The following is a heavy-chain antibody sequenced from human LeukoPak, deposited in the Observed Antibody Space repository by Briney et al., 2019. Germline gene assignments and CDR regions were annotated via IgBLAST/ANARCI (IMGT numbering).Heavy chain of an antibody. CDR3: ARLTDYGYWGVIDY. J-gene: IGHJ4*02. V-gene: IGHV1-2*02. CDR2: INPNSGGT. D-gene: IGHD3-10*01. Sequence: ASVKVSCKASGYTFTGYYMHWVRQAPGQGLEWMGWINPNSGGTNYAQKFQGRVTMTRDTSISTAYMELSRLRSDDTAVYYCARLTDYGYWGVIDYWGQGTLVTVSS. CDR1: GYTFTGYY.